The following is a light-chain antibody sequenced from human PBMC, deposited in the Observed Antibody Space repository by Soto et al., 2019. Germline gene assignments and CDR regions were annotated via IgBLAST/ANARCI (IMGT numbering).Light chain of an antibody. J-gene: IGKJ1*01. Sequence: EIVLTQSPVTLSLSPGERATLSCRASQSVSSYLAWYQQKPGQAPRLLIYDASKRATGIPARFSGSGSGTDFTLTISSLEPEDFAVYYCQQYGSSGTFGQGTKVDIK. CDR2: DAS. V-gene: IGKV3-11*01. CDR1: QSVSSY. CDR3: QQYGSSGT.